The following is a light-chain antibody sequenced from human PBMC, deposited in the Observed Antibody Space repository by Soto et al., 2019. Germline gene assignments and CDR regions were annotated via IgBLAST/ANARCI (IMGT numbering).Light chain of an antibody. V-gene: IGLV2-8*01. CDR3: LSYAGTACV. CDR2: EVT. Sequence: QSALTQPPSASGSHGQSVTISCTGTSSDVGGYDYVSWYQQYPGKTPKLMIFEVTKRPSGVPDRFSGSKSGNTASLTVSGLQAEDEADYYCLSYAGTACVFGTGTKVTVL. J-gene: IGLJ1*01. CDR1: SSDVGGYDY.